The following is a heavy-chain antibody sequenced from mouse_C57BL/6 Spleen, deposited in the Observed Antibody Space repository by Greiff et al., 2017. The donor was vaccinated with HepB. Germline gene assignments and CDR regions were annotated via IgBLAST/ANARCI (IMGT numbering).Heavy chain of an antibody. CDR3: ARDSSGYPWVAY. D-gene: IGHD3-2*02. Sequence: EVQGVESGGGLVKPGGSLKLSCAASGFTFSDYGMHWVRQAPEKGLEWVAYISSGSSTIYYADTVTGRFTISRDNAKNTRFLQMTSLRSEDTAMYYCARDSSGYPWVAYWGQGTLVTVSA. CDR2: ISSGSSTI. J-gene: IGHJ3*01. CDR1: GFTFSDYG. V-gene: IGHV5-17*01.